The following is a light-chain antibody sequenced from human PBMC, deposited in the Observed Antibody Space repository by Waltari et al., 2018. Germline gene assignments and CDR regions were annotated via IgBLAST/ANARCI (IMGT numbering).Light chain of an antibody. V-gene: IGKV1-12*01. CDR1: QGISTL. Sequence: DIQMTQSPSSVSASVGDRVTITCRASQGISTLLAWYKQKPGKAPKALIYGASTLLTGVPTRFSGSGSDAEFSLTISRLQPEDFATYFCQQGNSFPPTFGQGTRVEV. J-gene: IGKJ1*01. CDR3: QQGNSFPPT. CDR2: GAS.